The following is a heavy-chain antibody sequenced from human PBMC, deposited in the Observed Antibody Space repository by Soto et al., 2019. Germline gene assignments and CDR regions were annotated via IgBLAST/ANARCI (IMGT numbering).Heavy chain of an antibody. V-gene: IGHV3-23*01. J-gene: IGHJ4*02. CDR2: ISGSGGST. CDR3: AKGSRTFGGVIAYFFDY. CDR1: GFTFSSYA. Sequence: GGSLRLSCAASGFTFSSYAMSWVRQAPGKGLEWVSAISGSGGSTYYADSVKGRFTISSDNSKNTLYLQMNSLRAEDTAVYYCAKGSRTFGGVIAYFFDYWGKGSLVTVSS. D-gene: IGHD3-16*02.